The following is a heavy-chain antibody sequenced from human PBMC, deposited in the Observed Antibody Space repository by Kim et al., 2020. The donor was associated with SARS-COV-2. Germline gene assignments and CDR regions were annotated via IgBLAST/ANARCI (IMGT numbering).Heavy chain of an antibody. CDR2: GDTT. CDR3: ARGHTFVY. J-gene: IGHJ4*02. V-gene: IGHV3-11*01. Sequence: GDTTYYADSVRGRFTISRDDAENSLYLQMNNLKAEDTAIYYCARGHTFVYWGQGALVTVSS. D-gene: IGHD3-3*02.